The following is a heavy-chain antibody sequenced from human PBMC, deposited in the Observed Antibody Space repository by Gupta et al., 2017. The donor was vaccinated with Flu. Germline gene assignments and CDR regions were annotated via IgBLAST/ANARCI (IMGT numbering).Heavy chain of an antibody. V-gene: IGHV1-18*01. CDR1: GYTFTSYG. Sequence: QVQLVQSGAEVKKPGASVKVSCKASGYTFTSYGISWVRQAPGQGLEWMGWISAYNGNTNYAQKLQGRVTMTTDTSTSTAYMELRSLRSDDTAVYYCARELYYYDSSGSHPYFDYWGQGTLVTVSS. CDR3: ARELYYYDSSGSHPYFDY. CDR2: ISAYNGNT. D-gene: IGHD3-22*01. J-gene: IGHJ4*02.